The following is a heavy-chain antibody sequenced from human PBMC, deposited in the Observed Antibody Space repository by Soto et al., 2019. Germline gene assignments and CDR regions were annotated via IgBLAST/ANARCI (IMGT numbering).Heavy chain of an antibody. CDR3: ARENVLSYVDTTMVDYFDY. V-gene: IGHV1-18*01. Sequence: ASVKVSCKASGYTFNTYSISWVRQAPGQGLEWMGWISGYNGATHYAQKFQGRVTMTTDTSTSTAYMELRSLRSDDTAMYYCARENVLSYVDTTMVDYFDYWGQGTLVTVSS. CDR1: GYTFNTYS. J-gene: IGHJ4*02. CDR2: ISGYNGAT. D-gene: IGHD5-18*01.